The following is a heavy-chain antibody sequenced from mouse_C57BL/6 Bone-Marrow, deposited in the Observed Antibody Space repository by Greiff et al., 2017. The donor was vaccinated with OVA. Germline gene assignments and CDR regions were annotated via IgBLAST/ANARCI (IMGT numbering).Heavy chain of an antibody. D-gene: IGHD2-1*01. V-gene: IGHV1-64*01. CDR2: IHPNSGST. J-gene: IGHJ2*01. CDR1: GYTFTSYW. CDR3: WGGNYPHYFDY. Sequence: VQLQQPGAELVKPGASVKLSCKASGYTFTSYWMHWVKQRPGQGLEWIGMIHPNSGSTNYNEKFKSKATLTVDKSSSTAYMQLSSLTSEYSAVYYCWGGNYPHYFDYWGQGTTLTVSS.